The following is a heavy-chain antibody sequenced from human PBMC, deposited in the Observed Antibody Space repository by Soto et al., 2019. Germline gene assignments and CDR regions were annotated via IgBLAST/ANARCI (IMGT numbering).Heavy chain of an antibody. Sequence: QVQLQQWGAGLLKPSETLSLTCAVYGGSFSGYYWTWIRQPPGTGLEWIGEINHSGSTNYNPSLTSRVTIAVATSKNQFSLKLTSVPAADTAVYYCARDKITGLFDSWGQGTLVTVSS. D-gene: IGHD2-8*02. CDR3: ARDKITGLFDS. V-gene: IGHV4-34*01. CDR1: GGSFSGYY. CDR2: INHSGST. J-gene: IGHJ4*02.